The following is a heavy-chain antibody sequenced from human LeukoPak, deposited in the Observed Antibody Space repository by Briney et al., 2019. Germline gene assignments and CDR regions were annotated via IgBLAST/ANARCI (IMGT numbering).Heavy chain of an antibody. CDR1: EFTFSSNA. D-gene: IGHD3-9*01. J-gene: IGHJ4*02. CDR3: ANTYYDILTGPPEGVDY. V-gene: IGHV3-23*01. Sequence: GGSLSLSCAASEFTFSSNAMSWVRQAPGKGLEWSPAISGSGGSTYSADSVKGRFTISRDNSKNTLYLQMNSLRAEDTAIYYCANTYYDILTGPPEGVDYWGQGTLVTVSS. CDR2: ISGSGGST.